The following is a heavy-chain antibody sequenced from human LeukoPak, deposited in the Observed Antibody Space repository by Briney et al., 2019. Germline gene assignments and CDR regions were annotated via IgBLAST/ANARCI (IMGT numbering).Heavy chain of an antibody. CDR2: ISGSGGST. CDR3: AKEGLPWGYYDFTSGDAFDI. V-gene: IGHV3-23*01. J-gene: IGHJ3*02. CDR1: GFTFSNYG. Sequence: GGTLRLSCAASGFTFSNYGMSWVRQAPGKGLEWVSAISGSGGSTYYADSVKGRFTISRDNSKNTLYLQMNSLRAEDTAVYYCAKEGLPWGYYDFTSGDAFDIWGQGTMVTVSS. D-gene: IGHD3-3*01.